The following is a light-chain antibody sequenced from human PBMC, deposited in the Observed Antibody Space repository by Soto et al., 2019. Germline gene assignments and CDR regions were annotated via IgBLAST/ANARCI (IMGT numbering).Light chain of an antibody. CDR1: QGVPGNY. CDR2: GAS. CDR3: HQYTSPPWT. Sequence: EIVLTQSPTTPSLSPGEGATLSCRASQGVPGNYLAWLQQKPGQSPRLLIYGASSRATGIPDRFSGSGSGTDFTLTISRVEPDDFALYYCHQYTSPPWTLGQGTRVE. J-gene: IGKJ1*01. V-gene: IGKV3-20*01.